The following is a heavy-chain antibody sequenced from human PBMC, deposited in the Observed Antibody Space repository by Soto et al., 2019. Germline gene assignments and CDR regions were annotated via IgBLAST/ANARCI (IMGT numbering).Heavy chain of an antibody. CDR3: ARALRGCLTVVTPVY. D-gene: IGHD3-9*01. Sequence: QVQLVQSAAEVRRPGASVKVSCRTSGYAFSTYLMHWVRQAPGQGLEWMGILNPTAGRTSYSQKCQGRVTITSDASTSTAYMELTGLRSDDTAVYYCARALRGCLTVVTPVYWGQGTLVTVSS. V-gene: IGHV1-46*01. J-gene: IGHJ4*02. CDR2: LNPTAGRT. CDR1: GYAFSTYL.